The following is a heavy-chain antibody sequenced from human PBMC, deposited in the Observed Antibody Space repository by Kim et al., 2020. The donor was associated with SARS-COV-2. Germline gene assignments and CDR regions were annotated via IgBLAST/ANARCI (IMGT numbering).Heavy chain of an antibody. CDR3: VRRHGSGSFSAMDV. CDR1: GYSFTSYW. CDR2: IYPGDSDT. V-gene: IGHV5-51*01. J-gene: IGHJ6*02. Sequence: GESLKISCKGSGYSFTSYWIAWVRQMPGKGLEFMGIIYPGDSDTRYSPSFQGQVTISADKSISTAYLQWSSLKASDTAKYHCVRRHGSGSFSAMDVWGQGTTVTVSS. D-gene: IGHD3-10*01.